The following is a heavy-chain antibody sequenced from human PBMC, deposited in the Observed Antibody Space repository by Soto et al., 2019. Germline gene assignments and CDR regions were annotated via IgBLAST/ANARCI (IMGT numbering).Heavy chain of an antibody. D-gene: IGHD1-26*01. Sequence: SVPLSLDCPIMNAYIGSVSCMRSRQPPGKGLEWIGYIYYSGSTNYNPSLKCRVTISVDTSKNQFSLKLSSVTVADTAVYYCARGEEGVGVPSGYWGQGTLVTVS. CDR2: IYYSGST. J-gene: IGHJ4*02. V-gene: IGHV4-59*01. CDR1: NAYIGSVS. CDR3: ARGEEGVGVPSGY.